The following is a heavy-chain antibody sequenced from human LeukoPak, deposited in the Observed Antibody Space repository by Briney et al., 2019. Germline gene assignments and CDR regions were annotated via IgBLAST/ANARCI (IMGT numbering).Heavy chain of an antibody. D-gene: IGHD3-10*01. Sequence: GASVKVSCKASGYTFTSYDINWVRQATGQGLEWMGWMSPNSGITGYAQKFQGRVTMTRNTSIRTVYMELSSLRSEDTAVYYCARAVSMVPGIITYYGMDVWGQGTTVTVSS. V-gene: IGHV1-8*01. J-gene: IGHJ6*02. CDR1: GYTFTSYD. CDR3: ARAVSMVPGIITYYGMDV. CDR2: MSPNSGIT.